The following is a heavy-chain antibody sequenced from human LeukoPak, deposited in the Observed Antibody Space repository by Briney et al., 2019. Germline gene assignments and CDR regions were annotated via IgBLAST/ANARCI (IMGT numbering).Heavy chain of an antibody. CDR2: IWYDGSNT. J-gene: IGHJ4*02. D-gene: IGHD5-18*01. V-gene: IGHV3-33*01. CDR1: GFTFSSYG. CDR3: ARTYPYSYGPPGH. Sequence: GRSLRLSCAASGFTFSSYGMHWVRQAPGKGLEWVAGIWYDGSNTYYGDSGKGRFTISRDDSKNTLYLQMNSLRADDTVVYYCARTYPYSYGPPGHWGQGTLVTVSS.